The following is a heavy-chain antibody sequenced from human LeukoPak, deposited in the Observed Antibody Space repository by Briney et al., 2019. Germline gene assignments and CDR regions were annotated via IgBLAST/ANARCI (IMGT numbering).Heavy chain of an antibody. Sequence: GGSLRLSCAASGFTFSSYGMHWVRQAPGKGLEWVAVISYDGSNKYYADSVKGRFTISRDNSKNTLYLQMNSLRAEDTAVYYCAKDTFASTYYYGSSGNDYWGQGTLVTVSS. D-gene: IGHD3-22*01. CDR1: GFTFSSYG. J-gene: IGHJ4*02. V-gene: IGHV3-30*18. CDR3: AKDTFASTYYYGSSGNDY. CDR2: ISYDGSNK.